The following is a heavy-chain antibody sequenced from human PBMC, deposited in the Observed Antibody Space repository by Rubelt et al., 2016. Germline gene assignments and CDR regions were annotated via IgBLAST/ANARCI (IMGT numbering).Heavy chain of an antibody. CDR2: INPSGGTT. J-gene: IGHJ4*02. CDR3: ARGSGSSLPDY. CDR1: GDTFTSYY. D-gene: IGHD6-13*01. V-gene: IGHV1-46*01. Sequence: QVQLVQSGAEVKKPGASVKVSCEASGDTFTSYYLHWVRQAPGQGLEWMGIINPSGGTTTYAQRFKGRVTMTREPSTRTVYMDLSSLKYEDTAVYFCARGSGSSLPDYWGQGTLVTVSS.